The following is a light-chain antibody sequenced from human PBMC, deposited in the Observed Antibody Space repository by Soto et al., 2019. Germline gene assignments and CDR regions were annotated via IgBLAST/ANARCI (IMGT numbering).Light chain of an antibody. CDR3: QQYDDRPRT. V-gene: IGKV3-20*01. J-gene: IGKJ1*01. CDR2: GVF. Sequence: EMVLTQSPGTLSLSPGERATLSGRASHSLRNTYLSWYQQKPGQAPRLLIYGVFSRATGVPDRFSGGGSGTDFTLTISRVEPEDFAVYYCQQYDDRPRTFGQGTKVDIK. CDR1: HSLRNTY.